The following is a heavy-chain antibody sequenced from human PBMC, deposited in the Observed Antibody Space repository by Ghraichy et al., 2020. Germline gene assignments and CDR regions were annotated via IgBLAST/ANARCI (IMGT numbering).Heavy chain of an antibody. CDR3: ASGGDIVVVPAHPHFSPFDY. D-gene: IGHD2-2*01. Sequence: GGSLRLSCAASGFTFSSYAMSWVRQAPGKGLEWVSAISGSGGSTYYADSVKGRFTISRDNSKNTLYLQMNSLRAEDTAVYYCASGGDIVVVPAHPHFSPFDYWGQGTLVTVSS. CDR1: GFTFSSYA. J-gene: IGHJ4*02. V-gene: IGHV3-23*01. CDR2: ISGSGGST.